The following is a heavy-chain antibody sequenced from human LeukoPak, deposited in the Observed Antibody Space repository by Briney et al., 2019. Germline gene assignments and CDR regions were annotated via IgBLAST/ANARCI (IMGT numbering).Heavy chain of an antibody. Sequence: SQTLSLTCAISGDSVSSNSVTWNWIRQSPSRGLEWLGRTYYRSTWYNDYAVSVRGRITVNPDTSKNQFSLHLNSVTPEDTAVYYCARQLGMVFGCWGQGTLVTVSS. CDR1: GDSVSSNSVT. V-gene: IGHV6-1*01. CDR3: ARQLGMVFGC. CDR2: TYYRSTWYN. J-gene: IGHJ4*02. D-gene: IGHD6-13*01.